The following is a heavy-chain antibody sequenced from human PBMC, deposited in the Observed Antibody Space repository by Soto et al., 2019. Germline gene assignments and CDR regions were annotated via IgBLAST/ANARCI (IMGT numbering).Heavy chain of an antibody. CDR1: GGSLRSGGFY. Sequence: QVQLQESGPGLVKPSQTLSLICSVSGGSLRSGGFYWSWIRQHPGKGLEWIGYMRYRGTTYYNPSLESRVTISIYTSKNHFSLNLSSVTAAVTAVYFCATYGPSLRWFYPWGQGTLVTVSS. D-gene: IGHD3-10*01. V-gene: IGHV4-31*03. J-gene: IGHJ5*02. CDR3: ATYGPSLRWFYP. CDR2: MRYRGTT.